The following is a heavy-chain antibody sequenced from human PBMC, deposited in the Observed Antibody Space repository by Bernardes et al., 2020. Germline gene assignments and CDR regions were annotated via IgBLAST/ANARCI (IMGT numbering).Heavy chain of an antibody. J-gene: IGHJ3*02. CDR2: FDPEDGET. V-gene: IGHV1-24*01. CDR3: ATDHLRFSGNDAFDI. CDR1: GYTLTELS. D-gene: IGHD3-10*01. Sequence: ASVKVSCKVSGYTLTELSMHWVRQAPGKGLEWMGGFDPEDGETIYAQKFQGRVTMTEDTSTDTAYMELSSLRSEDTAVYYCATDHLRFSGNDAFDIWGQGTMVTVSS.